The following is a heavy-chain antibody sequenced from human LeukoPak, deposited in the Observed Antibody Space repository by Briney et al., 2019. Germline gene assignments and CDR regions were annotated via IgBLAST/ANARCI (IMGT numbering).Heavy chain of an antibody. D-gene: IGHD1-26*01. CDR2: IRYDGSNK. Sequence: GGSLRLSCAASGFTFSSYGMHWVRQAPGKGLEWVAFIRYDGSNKYYADSVKGRFTISRDNSKNTLYLQMNSLRAVDTAVYYCARRGGLELLEFDFDYWGQGTLVTVSS. CDR1: GFTFSSYG. J-gene: IGHJ4*02. CDR3: ARRGGLELLEFDFDY. V-gene: IGHV3-30*02.